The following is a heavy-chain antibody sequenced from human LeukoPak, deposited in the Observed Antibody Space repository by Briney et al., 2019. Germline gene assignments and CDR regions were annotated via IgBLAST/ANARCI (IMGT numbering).Heavy chain of an antibody. Sequence: GSSVKVSCKASGGTFSSYAISWVRQAPGQGLGWMGGIIPIFGTANYAQKFQGRVTITADESTSTAYMELSSLRSEDTAVYYCASMVRGVIPHYYFDYWGQGTLVTVSS. V-gene: IGHV1-69*01. CDR3: ASMVRGVIPHYYFDY. J-gene: IGHJ4*02. CDR2: IIPIFGTA. CDR1: GGTFSSYA. D-gene: IGHD3-10*01.